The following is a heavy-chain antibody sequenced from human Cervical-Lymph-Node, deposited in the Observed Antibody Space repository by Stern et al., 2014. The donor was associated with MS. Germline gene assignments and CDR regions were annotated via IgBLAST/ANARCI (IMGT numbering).Heavy chain of an antibody. CDR2: TYRTGYT. Sequence: QLQLQESGPGLVKPSATLSLTCAVSGGSINTNNWWSWLRQSPGQGLEWIGETYRTGYTSYKPYLKGRFTISIDKSKNHFSLNVSSVTAADTAVYYCARLLGYAGYGGLYGMDVWGQGTTVTVS. CDR3: ARLLGYAGYGGLYGMDV. D-gene: IGHD5-12*01. J-gene: IGHJ6*02. V-gene: IGHV4-4*02. CDR1: GGSINTNNW.